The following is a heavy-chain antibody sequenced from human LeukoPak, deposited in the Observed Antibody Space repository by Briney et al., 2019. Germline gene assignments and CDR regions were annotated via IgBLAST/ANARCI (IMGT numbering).Heavy chain of an antibody. D-gene: IGHD3-10*01. V-gene: IGHV4-39*07. Sequence: PSETLSLTCTVSGGSISSSSYYWGWIRQPPGKGLEWIGSIYYSGSTYYNPSLKSRVTISVDTSKNQFSLKLSSVTAADTTVYYCARVLTSTHYYGSGSYDRGFAFDTWGQGTMVTVSS. CDR2: IYYSGST. CDR1: GGSISSSSYY. CDR3: ARVLTSTHYYGSGSYDRGFAFDT. J-gene: IGHJ3*02.